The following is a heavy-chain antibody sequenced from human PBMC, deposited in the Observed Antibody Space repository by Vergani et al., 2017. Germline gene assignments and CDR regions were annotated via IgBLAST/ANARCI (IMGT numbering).Heavy chain of an antibody. CDR1: GGPISSYY. V-gene: IGHV4-59*01. CDR2: IYYSGST. Sequence: QVQLQESGPGLVKPSETLSLTCTVSGGPISSYYWSWIRQPPGKGLEWLGYIYYSGSTNYNPSLKSRVTISVDTSKNQFSLKLSSVTAADTAVYYCARTGPKYCSGGSCYLDYWGQGTLVTVSS. D-gene: IGHD2-15*01. J-gene: IGHJ4*02. CDR3: ARTGPKYCSGGSCYLDY.